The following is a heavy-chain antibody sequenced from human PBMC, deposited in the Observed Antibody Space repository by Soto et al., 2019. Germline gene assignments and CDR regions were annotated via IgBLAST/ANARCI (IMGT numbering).Heavy chain of an antibody. CDR2: ISGSGGST. J-gene: IGHJ4*02. CDR3: AKLLEVVVAVAGTFNY. D-gene: IGHD6-19*01. Sequence: PVGSLRLSCAASGFTFSSYAMSWVRQAPGKGLEWVSAISGSGGSTYYADSVKGRFTISRDNSKNTLYLQMNSLRAEDTAVYYCAKLLEVVVAVAGTFNYWGQGTLVTVSS. CDR1: GFTFSSYA. V-gene: IGHV3-23*01.